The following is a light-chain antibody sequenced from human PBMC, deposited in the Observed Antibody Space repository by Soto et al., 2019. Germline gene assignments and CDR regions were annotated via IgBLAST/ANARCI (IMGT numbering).Light chain of an antibody. CDR3: QQRCEWPLT. Sequence: EVVLTQSPDTLSLSPGERATLFCRASQSIRNQLAWYQHKPGQAPRLLICDASNRATDIPTRFSGSGSGTDFTLTIGSLQPEDSAVYYCQQRCEWPLTFGRGTQLEI. J-gene: IGKJ5*01. CDR1: QSIRNQ. V-gene: IGKV3-11*01. CDR2: DAS.